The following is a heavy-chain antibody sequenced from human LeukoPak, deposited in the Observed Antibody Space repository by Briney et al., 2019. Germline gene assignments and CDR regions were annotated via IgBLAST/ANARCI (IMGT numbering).Heavy chain of an antibody. J-gene: IGHJ4*02. D-gene: IGHD3-10*01. V-gene: IGHV4-34*01. Sequence: SETLSLTCAVYGGSFSGYYWSWIRQPPGKGLEWIGEINHSGSTNYNPSLKSRVTISVDTSKNQFSPELSSVTAADTAVYYCARGRPLLWFGNTMGFDYWGQGTLVTVSS. CDR3: ARGRPLLWFGNTMGFDY. CDR2: INHSGST. CDR1: GGSFSGYY.